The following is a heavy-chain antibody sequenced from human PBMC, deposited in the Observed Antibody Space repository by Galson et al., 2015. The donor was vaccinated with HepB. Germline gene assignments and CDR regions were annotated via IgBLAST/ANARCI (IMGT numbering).Heavy chain of an antibody. CDR3: VRESHTAATTFDF. Sequence: SLRLSCAASGFSFSRFGMHWVRQTPDKRLEWLAVIWHDGTNQYYADSAEGRFTISRDNSKNTLFLQMNSLRAEDTALYYCVRESHTAATTFDFWGQGTLVIVSS. J-gene: IGHJ4*02. V-gene: IGHV3-33*02. CDR2: IWHDGTNQ. CDR1: GFSFSRFG. D-gene: IGHD1-1*01.